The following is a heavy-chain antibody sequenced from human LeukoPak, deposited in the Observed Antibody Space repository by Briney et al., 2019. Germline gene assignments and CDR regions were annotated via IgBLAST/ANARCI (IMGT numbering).Heavy chain of an antibody. CDR1: GFTFSDYG. CDR3: AKDLRGSYYPDC. V-gene: IGHV3-30*18. Sequence: RGSPRLSCAASGFTFSDYGMHWVRQAPGKGLEWVAVISYDGSNKYYADSVKGRFTISRDPSKNTLSLQMNSLRAEDTAVYYCAKDLRGSYYPDCWGQGTL. CDR2: ISYDGSNK. J-gene: IGHJ4*02. D-gene: IGHD1-26*01.